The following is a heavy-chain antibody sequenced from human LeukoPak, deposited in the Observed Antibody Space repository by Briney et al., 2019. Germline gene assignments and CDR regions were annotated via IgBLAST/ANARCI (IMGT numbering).Heavy chain of an antibody. CDR2: IYYSGST. Sequence: ASETLSLTCTVSGGSISSYYWSWIRQPPGKGLEWIGYIYYSGSTNYNPSLKSRVTISVDTSKNQFSLKLSSVTAADTAVYYCARVLCSSTSCRIDYWGQGTLVTVSS. J-gene: IGHJ4*02. CDR1: GGSISSYY. CDR3: ARVLCSSTSCRIDY. D-gene: IGHD2-2*01. V-gene: IGHV4-59*01.